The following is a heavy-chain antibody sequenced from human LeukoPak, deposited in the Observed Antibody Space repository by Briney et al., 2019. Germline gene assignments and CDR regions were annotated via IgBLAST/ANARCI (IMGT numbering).Heavy chain of an antibody. CDR1: GFTFSNAW. CDR3: ARGTFSPQGSYYGH. CDR2: IKSKTDGGTT. Sequence: GGSLRLSCAASGFTFSNAWMCWVRQAPGKGLEWVGRIKSKTDGGTTDYAAPVKGRFTISRDDSKNTLYLQMNSLRVEDTALYYCARGTFSPQGSYYGHWGQGTRVTVSS. J-gene: IGHJ4*02. D-gene: IGHD3-10*01. V-gene: IGHV3-15*01.